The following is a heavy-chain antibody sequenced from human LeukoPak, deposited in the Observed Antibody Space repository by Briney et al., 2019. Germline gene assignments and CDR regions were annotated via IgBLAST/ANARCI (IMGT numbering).Heavy chain of an antibody. D-gene: IGHD3-22*01. CDR2: ISYDGSNK. J-gene: IGHJ4*02. V-gene: IGHV3-30*03. Sequence: GGFLRLSCEASGFTFSRYWMHWVRQAPGKGLEWVAVISYDGSNKYYADSVKGRFTISRDNSKNTLYLQMNSLRAEDTAVYYCASSYYYDSSGYYLTYWGQGTLVTVSS. CDR3: ASSYYYDSSGYYLTY. CDR1: GFTFSRYW.